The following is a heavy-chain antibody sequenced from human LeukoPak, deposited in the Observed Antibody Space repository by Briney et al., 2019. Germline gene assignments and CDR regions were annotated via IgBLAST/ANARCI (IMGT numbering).Heavy chain of an antibody. CDR2: TYHSGST. J-gene: IGHJ4*02. D-gene: IGHD2-21*01. CDR3: EGGGGSTSILPSGRY. Sequence: PETLSLTCIVSGYSISSGYYWGWIRQPPGKGLERIGRTYHSGSTYYIPSLKSRATLPVDTSKNQFSVTRSAVPTADTAEYYCEGGGGSTSILPSGRYWGQGTLVTVSS. V-gene: IGHV4-38-2*02. CDR1: GYSISSGYY.